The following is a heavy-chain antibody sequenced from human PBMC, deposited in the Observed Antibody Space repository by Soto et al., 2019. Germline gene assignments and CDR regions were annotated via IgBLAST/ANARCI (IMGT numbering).Heavy chain of an antibody. Sequence: QLQLQESGPGLVKPSETLSLTCTVSGGSVGSTAYYWAWIRRPPGKGLEWIGSVYYTGNTYYNPSLRSRLTIAVDTSRNQCSRKLTCVTAAETAVYYCARQTGSGSYCLDRWGQGTLVTVSS. V-gene: IGHV4-39*01. CDR1: GGSVGSTAYY. CDR2: VYYTGNT. CDR3: ARQTGSGSYCLDR. D-gene: IGHD1-26*01. J-gene: IGHJ5*02.